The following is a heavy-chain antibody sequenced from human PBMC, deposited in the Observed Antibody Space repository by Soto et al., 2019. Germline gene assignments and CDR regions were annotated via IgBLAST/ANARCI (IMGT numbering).Heavy chain of an antibody. D-gene: IGHD3-9*01. CDR1: GYSFTIYW. CDR2: IYPGDSDT. V-gene: IGHV5-51*01. J-gene: IGHJ4*02. CDR3: ARSETLLRYFDWLLDPYDY. Sequence: GESLKISCTGSGYSFTIYWIGWVRQLPGKGLEWMGIIYPGDSDTRYSPSFQGQVTISADKSISTAYLQWSSLKASDTAMYYCARSETLLRYFDWLLDPYDYWGQGTLVTVSS.